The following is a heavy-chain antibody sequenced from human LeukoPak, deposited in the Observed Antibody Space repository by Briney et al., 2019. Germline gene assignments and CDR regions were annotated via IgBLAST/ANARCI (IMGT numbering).Heavy chain of an antibody. CDR2: ISGTGGRT. CDR1: GFTFSSYA. D-gene: IGHD2-21*02. Sequence: GGSLRLSCAASGFTFSSYAMSWVRQAPGKGLEWVSAISGTGGRTYYADSVKGRFTISRDNSKNTLYLQMNSLRAEDTAVYYCARVGRTGVTIETYFDYWGQGTLVTVSS. J-gene: IGHJ4*02. CDR3: ARVGRTGVTIETYFDY. V-gene: IGHV3-23*01.